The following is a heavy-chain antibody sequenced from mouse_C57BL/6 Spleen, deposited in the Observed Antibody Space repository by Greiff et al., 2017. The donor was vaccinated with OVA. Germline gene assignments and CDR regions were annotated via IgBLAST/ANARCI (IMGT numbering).Heavy chain of an antibody. J-gene: IGHJ1*03. CDR3: ARDTTVVAPYFDV. CDR2: IYPGDGDT. D-gene: IGHD1-1*01. CDR1: SYAFSSSW. Sequence: QVQLQQSGPELVKPGASVKISCKASSYAFSSSWMNWVKQRPGKGLEWIGRIYPGDGDTNYNGKFKGKATLTADKSSSTAYMQLSSLTSEDSAVYFGARDTTVVAPYFDVWGTGTTVTVSS. V-gene: IGHV1-82*01.